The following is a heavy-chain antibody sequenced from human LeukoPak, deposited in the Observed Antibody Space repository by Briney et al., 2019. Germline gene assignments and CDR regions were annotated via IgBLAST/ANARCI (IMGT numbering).Heavy chain of an antibody. CDR3: ARRRGVAVAGTRPINWFDP. V-gene: IGHV3-33*01. CDR2: IWYDGSNK. J-gene: IGHJ5*02. Sequence: GGSLRLSCAASGFTFSSYGMHWVRQAPGKGLEWVAVIWYDGSNKYYADSVKGRFTISRDNSKNTLYLQMNSLRAEDTAVYYCARRRGVAVAGTRPINWFDPWGQGTLVTVSS. CDR1: GFTFSSYG. D-gene: IGHD6-19*01.